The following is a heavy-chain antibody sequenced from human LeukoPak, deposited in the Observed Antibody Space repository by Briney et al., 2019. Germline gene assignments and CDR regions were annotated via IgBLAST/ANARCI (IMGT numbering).Heavy chain of an antibody. Sequence: ASVKVSCKASGYSFSSYDINWVRQATGQGLEWMGWMNPNSGNTGYAQKFQGRVTMTRNTSISTAYMELSSLRSEDTAVYYCARGPNKSDGGNSGSAWFDPWGQGTLVTVSS. V-gene: IGHV1-8*01. J-gene: IGHJ5*02. CDR1: GYSFSSYD. CDR3: ARGPNKSDGGNSGSAWFDP. CDR2: MNPNSGNT. D-gene: IGHD4-23*01.